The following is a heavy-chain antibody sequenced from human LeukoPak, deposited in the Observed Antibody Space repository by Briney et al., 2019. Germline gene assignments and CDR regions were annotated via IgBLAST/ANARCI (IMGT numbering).Heavy chain of an antibody. J-gene: IGHJ4*02. D-gene: IGHD4-17*01. Sequence: PGGSLRLSCAASGFTFSDYYMSWIRQAPGKGLEWVSYISSSGSTIYYADSVKGRFTISRDNAKNSLYLQMNSLRAEDTAVYYCARSLSTTVTTPFDYWGQGTLVTVSS. V-gene: IGHV3-11*01. CDR1: GFTFSDYY. CDR3: ARSLSTTVTTPFDY. CDR2: ISSSGSTI.